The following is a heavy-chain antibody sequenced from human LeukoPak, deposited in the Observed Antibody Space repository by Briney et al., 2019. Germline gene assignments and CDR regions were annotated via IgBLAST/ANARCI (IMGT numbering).Heavy chain of an antibody. J-gene: IGHJ4*02. D-gene: IGHD6-19*01. Sequence: PGGSLRLSCAASGFTFSSYAMHWVRQAPGKGLEWVAVISYDGSNKYYADSVKGRFTISRDNSKNTLYLQMNSLRAEDTAVYYCARGRQQWLPRGYFDYWGQGTLVTVSS. CDR3: ARGRQQWLPRGYFDY. V-gene: IGHV3-30-3*01. CDR1: GFTFSSYA. CDR2: ISYDGSNK.